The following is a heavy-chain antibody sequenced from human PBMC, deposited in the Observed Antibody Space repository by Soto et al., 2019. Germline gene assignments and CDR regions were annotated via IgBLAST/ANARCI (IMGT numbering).Heavy chain of an antibody. CDR2: IIPIIGKA. CDR1: GGTFSSYT. Sequence: QVQLVQSGAEVKKPGSSVKVSCKASGGTFSSYTFIWVRQAPGQGLEWMGRIIPIIGKATSAQNFQGRVTITADKSTSTANLELSSLISEDTAVSYCAMSDDVINHEGPISFYWGQGTLVTVSS. CDR3: AMSDDVINHEGPISFY. D-gene: IGHD3-16*01. V-gene: IGHV1-69*02. J-gene: IGHJ4*02.